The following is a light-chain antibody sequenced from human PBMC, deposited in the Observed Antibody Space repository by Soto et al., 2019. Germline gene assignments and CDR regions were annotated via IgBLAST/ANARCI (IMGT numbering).Light chain of an antibody. Sequence: QSALTQPASVSDSPGQSITISCTGTSSDIGTYNYVSWYQQHPGRAPKLMIYDVINRPSGVSNRFSGSKSGNTASLTISGLQAEDEADYYCSSYSDTSTFVVFGGGTKSTVL. CDR1: SSDIGTYNY. CDR3: SSYSDTSTFVV. J-gene: IGLJ2*01. V-gene: IGLV2-14*03. CDR2: DVI.